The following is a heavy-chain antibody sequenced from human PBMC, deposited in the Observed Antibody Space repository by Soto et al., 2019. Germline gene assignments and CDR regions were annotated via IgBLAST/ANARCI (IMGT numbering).Heavy chain of an antibody. CDR3: ARGITMIVGVITNFDY. Sequence: PSETLSVTCTVSGASVSSASYFWSLILQPPRKGLEWIGYVSYTGNKNQKPSLIIRVTMSADPSQNRLSLRLTSVTAADTAVYYCARGITMIVGVITNFDYWGQGTLVTVSS. J-gene: IGHJ4*02. V-gene: IGHV4-61*01. CDR1: GASVSSASYF. CDR2: VSYTGNK. D-gene: IGHD3-22*01.